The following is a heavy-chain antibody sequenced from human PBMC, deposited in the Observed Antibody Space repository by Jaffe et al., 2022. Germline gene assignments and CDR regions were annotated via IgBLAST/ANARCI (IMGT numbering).Heavy chain of an antibody. Sequence: QVHLVQSGTEVMNPGASVKVSCRASGYTFTDNYIHWVRQAPGQGLEWMGQINPGSGATHYSRRFQGRVTMTRDTSISAAYMDLRRLTSDDTALYYCAREAKTYTDDKAFDMWGQGTMVTVSS. J-gene: IGHJ3*02. CDR3: AREAKTYTDDKAFDM. CDR1: GYTFTDNY. CDR2: INPGSGAT. V-gene: IGHV1-2*06. D-gene: IGHD3-9*01.